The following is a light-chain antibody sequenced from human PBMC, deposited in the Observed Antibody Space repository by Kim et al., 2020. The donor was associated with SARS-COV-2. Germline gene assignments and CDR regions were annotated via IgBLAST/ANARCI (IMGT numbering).Light chain of an antibody. CDR1: SNNVGNQG. V-gene: IGLV10-54*04. Sequence: QAGLTQPPSVSKGLGQTATLTCTGNSNNVGNQGAAWLQQHQGHPPKLLSYANHNRPSGISERFSASRSGNTASLTITGLQPEDEADYYCSTWDSSLSAWVFGGGTQLTVL. CDR3: STWDSSLSAWV. J-gene: IGLJ3*02. CDR2: ANH.